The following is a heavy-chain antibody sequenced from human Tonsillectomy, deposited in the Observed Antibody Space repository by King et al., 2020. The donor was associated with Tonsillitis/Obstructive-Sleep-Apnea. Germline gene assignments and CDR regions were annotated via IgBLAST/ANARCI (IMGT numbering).Heavy chain of an antibody. J-gene: IGHJ4*02. V-gene: IGHV4-61*01. CDR1: GGSVSSGSYY. Sequence: VPLQESGPGLVKPSETLSLTCTVSGGSVSSGSYYWSWIRQPPGKGLEWIGYIYYSGSTNYNPSLKSRVTISVDTSKNQFSLKLSSVTAADTAVYYCARVEKFDSSSFSVDYWGQGTLVTVSS. CDR2: IYYSGST. D-gene: IGHD6-6*01. CDR3: ARVEKFDSSSFSVDY.